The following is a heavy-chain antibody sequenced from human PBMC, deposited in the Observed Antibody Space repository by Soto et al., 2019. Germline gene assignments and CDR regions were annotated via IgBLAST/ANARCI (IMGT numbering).Heavy chain of an antibody. CDR1: GGTFSSYA. CDR2: IIPIFGTA. V-gene: IGHV1-69*05. D-gene: IGHD5-12*01. Sequence: QVQLVQSGAEVKKPGSSVKVSCKASGGTFSSYAISWVRQAPGQGLEWMGGIIPIFGTANYAQKFQGRVTMTXXEXTXXAYMELSSLRSEDTAVYYCASGDGYNFRQIYGMDVWGQGTTVTVSS. J-gene: IGHJ6*02. CDR3: ASGDGYNFRQIYGMDV.